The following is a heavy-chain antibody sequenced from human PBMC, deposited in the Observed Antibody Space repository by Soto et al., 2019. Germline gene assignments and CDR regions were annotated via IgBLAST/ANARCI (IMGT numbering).Heavy chain of an antibody. D-gene: IGHD1-26*01. CDR2: IIPHNGDT. V-gene: IGHV1-18*04. CDR3: ASDLVGATFGRYGLDV. J-gene: IGHJ6*02. CDR1: GYTFSNYG. Sequence: AAVKVSCKASGYTFSNYGITWVRQAPGQGLEWMGWIIPHNGDTKYAQRLQGRVTMTADTSTSTAYMELRSLSSDDTAVFYCASDLVGATFGRYGLDVWGQGTTVTVSS.